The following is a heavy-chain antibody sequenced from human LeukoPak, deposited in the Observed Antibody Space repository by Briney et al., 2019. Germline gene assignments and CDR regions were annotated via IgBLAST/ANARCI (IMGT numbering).Heavy chain of an antibody. CDR2: IYYNGGT. CDR1: GGFINGYY. Sequence: SETPSLTRTVSGGFINGYYWSWIRQPPGRGLEWIGYIYYNGGTNYNPSLKSRVTISVDTSENQFSLKLSSVTAADTAVYYCAVYSSGWVDYWGQGTLVTVSS. V-gene: IGHV4-59*12. CDR3: AVYSSGWVDY. J-gene: IGHJ4*02. D-gene: IGHD6-19*01.